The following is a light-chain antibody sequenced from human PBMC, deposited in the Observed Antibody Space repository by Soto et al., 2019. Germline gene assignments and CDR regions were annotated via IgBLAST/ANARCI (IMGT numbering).Light chain of an antibody. V-gene: IGKV3-20*01. CDR3: QQYGSSLWT. CDR2: GAS. J-gene: IGKJ1*01. Sequence: EIVLTQSPGTLSLSPGERATLNCRASQSVRSSYLAWYQQKPGQAPRLLIYGASSRATGIPDRFSGSGSGTDFTLTISRLEPEDFAVYYCQQYGSSLWTFGQGTKVDIK. CDR1: QSVRSSY.